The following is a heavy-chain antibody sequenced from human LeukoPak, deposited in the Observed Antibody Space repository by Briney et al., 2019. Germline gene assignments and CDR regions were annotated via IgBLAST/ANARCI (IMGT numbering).Heavy chain of an antibody. CDR3: ASIGGANYYGSGGYYNGIDDPFDY. Sequence: GGSLRLSCAASGFTFSSYGMHWVRQAPGKGLEWVAVISYDGSNKYYADSVKGRFTISRDNAKNSLYLQMNSLRAEDTAVYYCASIGGANYYGSGGYYNGIDDPFDYWGQGTLVTVSS. D-gene: IGHD3-10*01. CDR1: GFTFSSYG. V-gene: IGHV3-33*05. J-gene: IGHJ4*02. CDR2: ISYDGSNK.